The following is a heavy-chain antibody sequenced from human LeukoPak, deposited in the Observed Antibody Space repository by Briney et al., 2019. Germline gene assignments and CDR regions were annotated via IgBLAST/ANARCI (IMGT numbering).Heavy chain of an antibody. Sequence: SETLSLTCTVSGDXNNTYYCTWIRQPAGKGLEWTGRIYTSGSTNYNPSLKSRVAMSVETSKNQLFLKLSSLTAADAAVYYCARGAMAVAGRVFDYWGQGTLVTVSS. J-gene: IGHJ4*02. CDR1: GDXNNTYY. CDR2: IYTSGST. CDR3: ARGAMAVAGRVFDY. V-gene: IGHV4-4*07. D-gene: IGHD6-19*01.